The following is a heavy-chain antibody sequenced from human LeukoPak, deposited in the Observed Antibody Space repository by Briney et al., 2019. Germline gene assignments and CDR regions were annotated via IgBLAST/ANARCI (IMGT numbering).Heavy chain of an antibody. CDR2: IVGSGANT. CDR1: GFTFSSYA. CDR3: AKGFLASCSGTRCYPFDH. V-gene: IGHV3-23*01. D-gene: IGHD2-15*01. J-gene: IGHJ4*02. Sequence: PGGSLRLSCAASGFTFSSYAMNWVRQTPGKGLEWVSSIVGSGANTYHADSVKGRFTNSRDNSENTGYMQMDSLRVEDTAVYYCAKGFLASCSGTRCYPFDHWGQGTPVTVSS.